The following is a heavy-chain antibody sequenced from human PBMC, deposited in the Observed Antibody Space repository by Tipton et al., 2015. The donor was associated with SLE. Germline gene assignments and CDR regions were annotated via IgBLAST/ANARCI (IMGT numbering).Heavy chain of an antibody. D-gene: IGHD1-26*01. CDR2: IYYSGST. CDR3: AREAKYSGSYYNWFDT. CDR1: GASISTSGYC. Sequence: TLSLTCTVSGASISTSGYCWSWIRQPPGKGLEWIGYIYYSGSTNYNPSLKSRVTISVDTSKNQFSLKLSSVTAADTAVYYCAREAKYSGSYYNWFDTWGQGTLVTVSS. V-gene: IGHV4-61*08. J-gene: IGHJ5*02.